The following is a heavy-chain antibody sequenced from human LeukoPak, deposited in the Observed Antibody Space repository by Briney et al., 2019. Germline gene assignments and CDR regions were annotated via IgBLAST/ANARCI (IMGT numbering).Heavy chain of an antibody. CDR2: IYTSGST. V-gene: IGHV4-61*02. CDR3: ASVIVVVPPYYYYMDV. Sequence: TPSETLSLTCTVSGGSISSGSYYWSWIRQPAGKGLEWIGRIYTSGSTNYNPSLKSRVTISVDTSKNQFSLKLSSVTAADTAVYYCASVIVVVPPYYYYMDVWGKGTTVTVSS. CDR1: GGSISSGSYY. J-gene: IGHJ6*03. D-gene: IGHD2-2*01.